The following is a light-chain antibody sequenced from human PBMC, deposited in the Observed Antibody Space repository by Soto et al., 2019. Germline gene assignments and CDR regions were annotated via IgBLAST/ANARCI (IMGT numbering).Light chain of an antibody. J-gene: IGKJ3*01. CDR1: QSVSSN. V-gene: IGKV3-15*01. Sequence: EIIMTQSPATLSVSPGERATLSCRASQSVSSNLAWYRQRPGQAPRLLIYGTSTRATGIPDRFSGSGSGTEFTLTSSSLQSEDFAFYYCQQYDSWPPLFTFGPGTKVDIK. CDR2: GTS. CDR3: QQYDSWPPLFT.